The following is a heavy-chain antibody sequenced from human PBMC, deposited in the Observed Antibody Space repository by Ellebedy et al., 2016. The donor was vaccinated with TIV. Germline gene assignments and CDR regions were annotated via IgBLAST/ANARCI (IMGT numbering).Heavy chain of an antibody. CDR1: GFTFTTYA. D-gene: IGHD1-14*01. CDR3: ARGKSGTYIHHAFDY. J-gene: IGHJ4*02. CDR2: FGVSGDST. V-gene: IGHV3-23*01. Sequence: GESLKISCAASGFTFTTYAMHWVRQAPGKGLEWVSGFGVSGDSTYYAESVQGRFTCSRDNSMNTLYLQMNSLRDEDTAIYYCARGKSGTYIHHAFDYWGQGTLVTVSS.